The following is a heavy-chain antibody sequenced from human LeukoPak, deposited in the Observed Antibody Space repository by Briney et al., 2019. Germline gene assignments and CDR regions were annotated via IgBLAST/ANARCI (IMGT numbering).Heavy chain of an antibody. V-gene: IGHV3-33*01. J-gene: IGHJ4*02. Sequence: GGSLRLSCAASGFTFRTYGMHWVRQAPGKGLEWVAVIWYDGSDKYHADSVKGQFTISRDNSKNMLYLQMNSLRAEDTAVYYCASSSGWYLSSDYWGQGTLVIVSS. CDR2: IWYDGSDK. D-gene: IGHD6-19*01. CDR1: GFTFRTYG. CDR3: ASSSGWYLSSDY.